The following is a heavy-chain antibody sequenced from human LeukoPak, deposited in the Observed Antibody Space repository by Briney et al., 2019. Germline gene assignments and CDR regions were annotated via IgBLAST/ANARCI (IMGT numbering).Heavy chain of an antibody. CDR1: GFTFSSNW. CDR3: TRDQEGAHDAFDI. CDR2: IRSKAYGGTT. Sequence: PGGSLRLSCAASGFTFSSNWMSWVRQAPGKGLEWVGFIRSKAYGGTTEYAASVKGRFTISRDDSKSIAYLQMNSLKTEDTAVYYCTRDQEGAHDAFDIWGQGTMVTVSS. D-gene: IGHD1-26*01. V-gene: IGHV3-49*04. J-gene: IGHJ3*02.